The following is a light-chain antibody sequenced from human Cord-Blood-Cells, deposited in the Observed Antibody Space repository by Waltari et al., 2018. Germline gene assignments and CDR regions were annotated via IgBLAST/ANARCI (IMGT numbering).Light chain of an antibody. Sequence: EIVFTQSSATLSLSPGERATLSCRASQSVSSYLAWYQQKPGQAPRLLIYDASNRATGIPARFSGSGSGTDFTLTISSLEPEDFAVYYCQQRSNWLTFGGGTKVEIK. J-gene: IGKJ4*01. CDR1: QSVSSY. CDR3: QQRSNWLT. CDR2: DAS. V-gene: IGKV3-11*01.